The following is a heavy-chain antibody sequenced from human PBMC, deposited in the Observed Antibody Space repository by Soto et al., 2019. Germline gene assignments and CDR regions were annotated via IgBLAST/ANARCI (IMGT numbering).Heavy chain of an antibody. J-gene: IGHJ5*02. D-gene: IGHD3-3*01. CDR1: GGSISSGGYY. CDR3: ARVQGAIVGVVTPGPHWFDP. Sequence: QVQLQESGPGLVKPSQTLSLTCTVSGGSISSGGYYWSWIRQHPGKGLEWIGYIYYSGSTYYNPSLKSRVTISVDTSKNQFSLKLSSVTAADTAVYYCARVQGAIVGVVTPGPHWFDPWGQGTLVTVSS. CDR2: IYYSGST. V-gene: IGHV4-31*03.